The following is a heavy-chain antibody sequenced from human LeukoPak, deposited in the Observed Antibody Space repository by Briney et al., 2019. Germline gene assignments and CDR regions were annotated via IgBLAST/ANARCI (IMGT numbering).Heavy chain of an antibody. Sequence: GGSLRLSCAASGFTVSSNYMSWVRQAPGKGLEWVSVIYSGGSTYYADSVKGRFTISRDNSKNTLYLQMGSLRAEDMAVYYCARGGRIVGATGPPDYWGQGTLVTVSS. J-gene: IGHJ4*02. D-gene: IGHD1-26*01. CDR3: ARGGRIVGATGPPDY. CDR1: GFTVSSNY. CDR2: IYSGGST. V-gene: IGHV3-53*05.